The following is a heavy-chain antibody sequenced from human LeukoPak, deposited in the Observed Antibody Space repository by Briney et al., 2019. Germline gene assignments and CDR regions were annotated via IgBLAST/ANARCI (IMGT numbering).Heavy chain of an antibody. CDR1: GFTFTSYS. CDR3: AREGRGALTTSRYFDY. D-gene: IGHD4/OR15-4a*01. J-gene: IGHJ4*02. Sequence: GGSLRLSCAASGFTFTSYSMNWVRQAPGKGLEWVSVIYSDVSTYYADPVRGRFTISRDNSKNTVYLQMNSLRAEDTAVYYCAREGRGALTTSRYFDYWGQGTLVTVSS. CDR2: IYSDVST. V-gene: IGHV3-53*01.